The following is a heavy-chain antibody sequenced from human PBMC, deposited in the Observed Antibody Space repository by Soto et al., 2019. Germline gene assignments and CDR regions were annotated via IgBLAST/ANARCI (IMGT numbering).Heavy chain of an antibody. V-gene: IGHV4-39*01. D-gene: IGHD4-17*01. J-gene: IGHJ4*02. CDR2: IYYSGST. CDR3: ARHEDDYGDERGFDY. CDR1: GGSISSNNYF. Sequence: QLQLQESGPGLVKPSETLSLTCTVSGGSISSNNYFWGWIRQPPGKGLEWIGSIYYSGSTYYTPSIKSRLTMSVDTSKNQFSLKLSSVPAADTAVYYCARHEDDYGDERGFDYWGQGTLVTVSS.